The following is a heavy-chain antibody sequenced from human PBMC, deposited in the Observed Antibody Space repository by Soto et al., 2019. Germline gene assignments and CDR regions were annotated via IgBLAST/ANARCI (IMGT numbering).Heavy chain of an antibody. CDR1: GYTFTSYG. CDR2: ISAYNVNT. CDR3: ARDRIAAADYNWFDP. Sequence: ASVKVSCKASGYTFTSYGISWARQAPGQGLEWMGWISAYNVNTNYAQKLQGRVTMTTDTSTSTAYMELRSLRSDDTAVYYCARDRIAAADYNWFDPWGQGTLVTVSS. V-gene: IGHV1-18*01. D-gene: IGHD6-13*01. J-gene: IGHJ5*02.